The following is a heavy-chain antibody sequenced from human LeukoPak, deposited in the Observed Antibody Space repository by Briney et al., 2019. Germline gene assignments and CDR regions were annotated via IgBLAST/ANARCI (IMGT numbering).Heavy chain of an antibody. J-gene: IGHJ4*02. CDR1: GYAFTSYY. CDR3: ARSARQLAPFDY. CDR2: INPSGGST. D-gene: IGHD6-13*01. V-gene: IGHV1-46*01. Sequence: ASVKVSCKVSGYAFTSYYMHWVRQAPGQGLELMGIINPSGGSTSYAQKFQGRVTITRDTSTRTVYMELSSLRSEDTAVYYCARSARQLAPFDYWGQGTLVTVSS.